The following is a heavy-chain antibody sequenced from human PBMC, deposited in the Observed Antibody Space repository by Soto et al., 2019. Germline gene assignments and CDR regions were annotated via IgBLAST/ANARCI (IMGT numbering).Heavy chain of an antibody. CDR3: AKGGQWLVQPFDY. V-gene: IGHV3-23*01. Sequence: EVQLLESGGGLVQPGGSLRLSCAASGFTFSSYAMSWVRQAPGKGLEWVSAISGSGGSTYYADSVKGRFTVSRDNSKNTLYLQMNSLRAEDTAVYYCAKGGQWLVQPFDYWGQGTLVTVSS. CDR2: ISGSGGST. CDR1: GFTFSSYA. D-gene: IGHD6-19*01. J-gene: IGHJ4*02.